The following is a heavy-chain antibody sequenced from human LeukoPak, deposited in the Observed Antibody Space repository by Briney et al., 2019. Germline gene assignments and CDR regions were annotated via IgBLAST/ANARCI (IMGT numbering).Heavy chain of an antibody. D-gene: IGHD6-13*01. CDR2: IRYDGSNK. J-gene: IGHJ4*02. CDR3: SRGYTKWNF. CDR1: GFIVSSNY. V-gene: IGHV3-30*02. Sequence: GGSLRLSCAASGFIVSSNYMSWVRQAPGKGLEWVAFIRYDGSNKYYADSVKGRFTISRDNSKNTLYLQMNSLKTEDTAVYYCSRGYTKWNFWGQGTLVTVSS.